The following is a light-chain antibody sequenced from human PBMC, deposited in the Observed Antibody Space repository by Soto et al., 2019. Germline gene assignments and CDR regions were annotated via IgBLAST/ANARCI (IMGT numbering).Light chain of an antibody. CDR1: QSLVYSDGNTY. J-gene: IGKJ1*01. CDR3: MQCTHWPPT. Sequence: DVVMTQSPLSLPVTLGQPASISCRSSQSLVYSDGNTYLNWFQQSPGQSPRRLIYKVSNWDSGVPDRFSGSGSGTDFTLKISRVEAEDVGVYYGMQCTHWPPTFGQGTKVEIK. CDR2: KVS. V-gene: IGKV2D-30*01.